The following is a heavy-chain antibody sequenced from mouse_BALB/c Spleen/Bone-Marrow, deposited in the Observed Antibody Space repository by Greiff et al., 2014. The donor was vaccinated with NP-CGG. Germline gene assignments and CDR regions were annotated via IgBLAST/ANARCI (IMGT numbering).Heavy chain of an antibody. V-gene: IGHV14-3*02. CDR1: GFNIKDIY. J-gene: IGHJ3*01. D-gene: IGHD1-1*01. Sequence: VHVKQSGAELVKPGASVKLSCTASGFNIKDIYMHWVKQRPEQGLEWIGRIDPANGNTKYDPKFQGKATITADTSSNTAYLQLSSLTSEDTAVYYCASYYYGSSYGFAYRGQGTLVTVSA. CDR3: ASYYYGSSYGFAY. CDR2: IDPANGNT.